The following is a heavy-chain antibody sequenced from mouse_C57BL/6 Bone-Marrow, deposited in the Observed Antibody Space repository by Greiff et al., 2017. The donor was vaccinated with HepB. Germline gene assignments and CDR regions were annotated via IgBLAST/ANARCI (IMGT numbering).Heavy chain of an antibody. J-gene: IGHJ3*01. CDR3: AYYYGSSQFAY. CDR2: IYPGDGDT. D-gene: IGHD1-1*01. V-gene: IGHV1-82*01. Sequence: QVQLQQSGPELVKPGASVKISCKASGYAFSSSWMNWVKQRPGKGLEWIGRIYPGDGDTNYNGKFKGKATLTADKSSSTAYMQLSSLTSEDSAVYFCAYYYGSSQFAYWGQGTVVTVSA. CDR1: GYAFSSSW.